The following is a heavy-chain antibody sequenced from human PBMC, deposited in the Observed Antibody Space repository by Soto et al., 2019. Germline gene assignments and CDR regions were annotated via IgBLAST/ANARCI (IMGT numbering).Heavy chain of an antibody. J-gene: IGHJ5*02. Sequence: QLGGSLRLSCAASGFTFSGSAMHWVRQASGKGLEWVGRIRSKANSYATAYAASVKGRFTISRDDSKNTAYLQMNSLKTEDTAVYYCTRSEPRGFDPWGQGTLVTVSS. V-gene: IGHV3-73*01. CDR3: TRSEPRGFDP. CDR1: GFTFSGSA. CDR2: IRSKANSYAT.